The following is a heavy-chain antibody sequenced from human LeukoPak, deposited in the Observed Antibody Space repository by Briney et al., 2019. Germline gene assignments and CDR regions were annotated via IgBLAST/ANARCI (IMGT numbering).Heavy chain of an antibody. J-gene: IGHJ4*02. D-gene: IGHD2-15*01. CDR3: VRALGYCSSGSCYYYDY. CDR2: IYPGDSET. Sequence: GESLKISCKGSGYMFSGYWIGWVRQMPGKGLEWMGIIYPGDSETRYSPSFQGQVTISADKSISTAYLQWSSLKASDTAMYYCVRALGYCSSGSCYYYDYWGQGTLVTVSS. CDR1: GYMFSGYW. V-gene: IGHV5-51*01.